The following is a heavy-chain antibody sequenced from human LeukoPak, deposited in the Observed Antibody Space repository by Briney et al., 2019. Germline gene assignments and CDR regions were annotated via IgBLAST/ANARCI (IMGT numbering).Heavy chain of an antibody. CDR1: GGSISSSSYY. CDR3: ARDGYCSSTSCYGYYYYYMDV. V-gene: IGHV4-39*07. D-gene: IGHD2-2*03. Sequence: PSETLSLTCTVSGGSISSSSYYWGWIRQPPGKGLEWIGSIYYSGSTYYNPSLKSRVTISVDTSKNQFSLKLSSVTAADTAVYYCARDGYCSSTSCYGYYYYYMDVWGKGTTVTVSS. CDR2: IYYSGST. J-gene: IGHJ6*03.